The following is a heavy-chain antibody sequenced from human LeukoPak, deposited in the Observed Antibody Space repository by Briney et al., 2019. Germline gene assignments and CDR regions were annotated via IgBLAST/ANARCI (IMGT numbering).Heavy chain of an antibody. Sequence: GGSLRLSCATSGFTFSSNWMSWVRHVPGRGPDWVANIKPDGSAQYYAASVKGRFTVSRDNAKNSVYLQMNSLRVEDTAVHYCARANNSSWHNWGQGTLVTVSA. V-gene: IGHV3-7*01. CDR3: ARANNSSWHN. D-gene: IGHD6-13*01. CDR2: IKPDGSAQ. CDR1: GFTFSSNW. J-gene: IGHJ4*02.